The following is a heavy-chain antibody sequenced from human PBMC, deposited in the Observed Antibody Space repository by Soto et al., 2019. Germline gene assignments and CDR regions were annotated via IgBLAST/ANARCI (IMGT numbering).Heavy chain of an antibody. CDR3: ARVPHY. CDR1: GGSISSGGYS. J-gene: IGHJ4*02. V-gene: IGHV4-30-2*01. Sequence: TSETLSLTCAVSGGSISSGGYSWSWIRQPPGKGLEGIGYIYHSGSIYYNTSLKSRVTISVDRSKNQFSLKLSSVTAADTAVYYCARVPHYWGQGTLVTVSS. CDR2: IYHSGSI.